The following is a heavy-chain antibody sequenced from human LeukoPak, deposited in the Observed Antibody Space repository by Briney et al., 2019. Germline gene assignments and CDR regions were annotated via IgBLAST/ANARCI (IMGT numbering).Heavy chain of an antibody. CDR3: ARDTITSSRFFDV. CDR2: IIRDGSSI. CDR1: GFTLSSYW. D-gene: IGHD3-16*01. J-gene: IGHJ2*01. Sequence: GGSLRLSCAASGFTLSSYWMHWVSQAPGKGLVWVSRIIRDGSSINYADSVKGRFTISRDDAKNTLYLQMNSLRAEDTAVYYCARDTITSSRFFDVWGRGTLDTVSS. V-gene: IGHV3-74*01.